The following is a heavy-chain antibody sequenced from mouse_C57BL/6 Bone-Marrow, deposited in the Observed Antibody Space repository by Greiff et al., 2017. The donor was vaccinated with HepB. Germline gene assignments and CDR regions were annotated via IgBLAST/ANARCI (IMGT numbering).Heavy chain of an antibody. D-gene: IGHD4-1*01. J-gene: IGHJ3*01. Sequence: EVQVVESGGGLVKPGGSLKLSCAASGFTFSSYAMSWVRQTPEKRLEWVATISDGGSYTYYPDNVKGRFTISRDNAKNNLYLQMSHLKSEDTAIYYCARDQEKLGRGAYWGQGTLVTVSA. CDR1: GFTFSSYA. CDR3: ARDQEKLGRGAY. CDR2: ISDGGSYT. V-gene: IGHV5-4*01.